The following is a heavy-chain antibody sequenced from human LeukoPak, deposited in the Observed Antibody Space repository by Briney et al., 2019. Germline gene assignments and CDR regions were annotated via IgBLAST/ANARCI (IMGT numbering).Heavy chain of an antibody. Sequence: GGSLRLSCAASGFTFDDYAMHWVRQAPGKGLEWVSGISWNSGSIGYADSVKGRFTISRDNAKNSLYLQMNSLRAEDTALYYCAKDIGRDSSGVDYRGQGTLVTVSS. D-gene: IGHD3-22*01. V-gene: IGHV3-9*01. J-gene: IGHJ4*02. CDR2: ISWNSGSI. CDR3: AKDIGRDSSGVDY. CDR1: GFTFDDYA.